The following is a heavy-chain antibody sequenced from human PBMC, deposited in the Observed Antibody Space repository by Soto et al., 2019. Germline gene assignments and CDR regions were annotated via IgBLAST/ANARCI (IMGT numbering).Heavy chain of an antibody. D-gene: IGHD3-22*01. CDR2: IIPIFGTA. J-gene: IGHJ5*02. Sequence: SVKVSCKASGGTFSSYAISWVRQAPGQGLEWMGGIIPIFGTANYAQKFQGRVTITADESTSTAYMELSSLRSEDTAVYYCARVERDYYDSSGYYSAWFDPWGQGTLVTVSS. CDR1: GGTFSSYA. V-gene: IGHV1-69*13. CDR3: ARVERDYYDSSGYYSAWFDP.